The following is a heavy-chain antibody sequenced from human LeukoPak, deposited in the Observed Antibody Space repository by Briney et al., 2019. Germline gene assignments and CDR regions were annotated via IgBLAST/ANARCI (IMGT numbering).Heavy chain of an antibody. CDR2: ISSSGSTI. V-gene: IGHV3-48*03. CDR3: ARDSESATYYYDSSGYRSEVYFQH. CDR1: GFTFSSYE. D-gene: IGHD3-22*01. J-gene: IGHJ1*01. Sequence: AGSLRLSCAASGFTFSSYEMNWVRQAPGKGLEWVSYISSSGSTIYYADSVKGRFTISRDNAKNSLYLQMNSLRAEDTAVYYCARDSESATYYYDSSGYRSEVYFQHWGQGTLVTVSS.